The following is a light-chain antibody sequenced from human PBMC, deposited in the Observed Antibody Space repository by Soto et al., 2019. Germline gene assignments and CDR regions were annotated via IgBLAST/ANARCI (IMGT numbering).Light chain of an antibody. J-gene: IGLJ3*02. CDR1: SSDVSGYYF. Sequence: QSALTQPRSVSGSPGQSVSISCTGASSDVSGYYFVSWYQHHPGKAPKLVIYDVSKRPAGVPDRFSGSRSGNTASLTISGLQTEDEADYYCSSYADTFLMFGGGTKVTVL. CDR2: DVS. CDR3: SSYADTFLM. V-gene: IGLV2-11*01.